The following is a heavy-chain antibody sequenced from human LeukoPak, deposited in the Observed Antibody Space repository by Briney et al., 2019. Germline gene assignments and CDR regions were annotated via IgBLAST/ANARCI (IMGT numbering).Heavy chain of an antibody. CDR2: FFYSGSN. J-gene: IGHJ4*02. D-gene: IGHD6-19*01. V-gene: IGHV4-39*01. CDR3: ARPAPPTSSGSYYFDY. Sequence: SETLPLTCTVSGGSISSSSYYWGWIRQPPGKGLEWIGSFFYSGSNYYNPSLKSRVTISVDTSKNQFSLKLSSVTAADTAVYYCARPAPPTSSGSYYFDYWGQGTLVTVSS. CDR1: GGSISSSSYY.